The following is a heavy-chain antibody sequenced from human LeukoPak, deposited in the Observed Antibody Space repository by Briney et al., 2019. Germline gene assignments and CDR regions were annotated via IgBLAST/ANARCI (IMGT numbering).Heavy chain of an antibody. V-gene: IGHV3-74*01. Sequence: PGGSLRLFCAASGFTFSSYWMHWVRQAPGKGLVWVSGINTDGSSTTYADSVKGRFTISRDNAKNTLYLQMNSLRGEDTAVYHCARERSGSFDNWGQGTLVTVSS. CDR1: GFTFSSYW. CDR2: INTDGSST. J-gene: IGHJ4*02. D-gene: IGHD3-10*01. CDR3: ARERSGSFDN.